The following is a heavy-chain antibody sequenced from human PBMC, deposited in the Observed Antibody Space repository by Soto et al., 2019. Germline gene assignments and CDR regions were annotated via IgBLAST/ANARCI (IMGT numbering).Heavy chain of an antibody. V-gene: IGHV1-18*04. CDR3: ARDRGYSGKSDAFDI. CDR1: GYTFTSFG. J-gene: IGHJ3*02. CDR2: ISAYNGNT. Sequence: ASVKVSCKASGYTFTSFGITWVRQAPGQGLEYMGWISAYNGNTNYAQKLQGRVTMTTDTSTSTAYMELRSLRSDDTAVYYCARDRGYSGKSDAFDIWGQGTMVTVSS. D-gene: IGHD1-26*01.